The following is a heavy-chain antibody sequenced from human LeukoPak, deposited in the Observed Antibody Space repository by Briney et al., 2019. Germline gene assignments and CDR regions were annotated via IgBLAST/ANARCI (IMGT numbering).Heavy chain of an antibody. CDR1: GGSITSYY. D-gene: IGHD3-3*01. J-gene: IGHJ4*02. CDR2: IYYSGST. CDR3: ARATIFGVVIDY. Sequence: PSETLSLTCTVSGGSITSYYWTWIRQPPGKGLEWTGYIYYSGSTNYNPSLRSRLTMSIGTSKSQFSLRLTSVTTADTAVYYCARATIFGVVIDYWGRGTLVTVSS. V-gene: IGHV4-59*01.